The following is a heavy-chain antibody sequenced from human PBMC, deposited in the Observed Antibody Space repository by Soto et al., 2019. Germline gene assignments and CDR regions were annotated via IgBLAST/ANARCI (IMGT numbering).Heavy chain of an antibody. CDR2: ISGSGGST. CDR1: GFTFSSYA. D-gene: IGHD6-19*01. CDR3: ARRSSGGYYDY. Sequence: EVQLLESGGGLVQPGGSLRLSCAASGFTFSSYAMRWVRQAPVKGLEWVSAISGSGGSTYYADSVQGRFTISRDNAKNTLYLQMNSLRAEDTAVYYCARRSSGGYYDYWGQGTLVTVSS. J-gene: IGHJ4*02. V-gene: IGHV3-23*01.